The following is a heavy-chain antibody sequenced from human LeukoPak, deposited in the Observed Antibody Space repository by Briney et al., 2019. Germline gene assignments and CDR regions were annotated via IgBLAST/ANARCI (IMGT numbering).Heavy chain of an antibody. CDR3: ARDVGHYYDSSGYPYY. CDR2: INPNSGGT. CDR1: GYTFTGYY. V-gene: IGHV1-2*04. J-gene: IGHJ4*02. Sequence: ASVKVSCKASGYTFTGYYMHWVRQAPGQGLEWMGWINPNSGGTNYAQKFQGWVTMTRDTSISTAYMELNRLRSDDTAMYYCARDVGHYYDSSGYPYYWGQGTLVTVSS. D-gene: IGHD3-22*01.